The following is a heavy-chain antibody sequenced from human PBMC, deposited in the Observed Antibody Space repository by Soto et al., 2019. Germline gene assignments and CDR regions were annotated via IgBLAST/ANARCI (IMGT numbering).Heavy chain of an antibody. J-gene: IGHJ4*02. CDR1: GFTFSSCA. V-gene: IGHV3-23*01. D-gene: IGHD2-15*01. Sequence: HPGGSLRLSCAASGFTFSSCAMNWVRQAPGKGLEWVSTISGSGGSTYYADSVKGRFTISRDYSEHTLYLQMNSLRAEDTAVYYCAQVACSGGTYYGTDYWGQGTLVTVSS. CDR2: ISGSGGST. CDR3: AQVACSGGTYYGTDY.